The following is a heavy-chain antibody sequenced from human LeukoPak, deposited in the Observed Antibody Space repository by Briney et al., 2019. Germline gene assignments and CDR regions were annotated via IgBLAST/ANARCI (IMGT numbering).Heavy chain of an antibody. CDR3: ARDDYPMGRSDY. D-gene: IGHD4/OR15-4a*01. CDR1: GFTFSNYA. V-gene: IGHV3-23*01. J-gene: IGHJ4*02. CDR2: IGCGGRSI. Sequence: GGSLSLSCAASGFTFSNYAMGWLRQAPGKALEWVSTIGCGGRSIYYADSVKGRFTISRDNSKNTLYLHMNSLRAEDTAVYYCARDDYPMGRSDYWGQGTLVTVSS.